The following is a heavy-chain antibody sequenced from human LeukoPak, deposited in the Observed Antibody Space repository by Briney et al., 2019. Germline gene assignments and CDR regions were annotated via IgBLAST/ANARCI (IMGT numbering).Heavy chain of an antibody. D-gene: IGHD3-9*01. CDR3: ASPMTRYFDWYY. V-gene: IGHV1-46*01. CDR2: INPSGGST. CDR1: GYTFTSHY. Sequence: ASVTVSCKASGYTFTSHYMHWVRQAPGQGLEWMGIINPSGGSTSYAQKFQGRVTMTRDTSTSTVYMELSSLRSEDTAVYYCASPMTRYFDWYYWGQGTLVTVSS. J-gene: IGHJ4*02.